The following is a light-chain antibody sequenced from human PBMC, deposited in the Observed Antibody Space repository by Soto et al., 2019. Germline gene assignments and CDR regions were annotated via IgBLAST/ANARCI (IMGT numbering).Light chain of an antibody. CDR3: QQSYTAPLT. J-gene: IGKJ4*01. Sequence: DIQMTQSPSSLSASVGDRVTITCRASQSISTYLNWYQQKSAKAPNLLIFAASTLQSGVPSRFSGSGSGTDFTLTIRSLQPEDFATYYCQQSYTAPLTFGGGTKVDIK. CDR1: QSISTY. V-gene: IGKV1-39*01. CDR2: AAS.